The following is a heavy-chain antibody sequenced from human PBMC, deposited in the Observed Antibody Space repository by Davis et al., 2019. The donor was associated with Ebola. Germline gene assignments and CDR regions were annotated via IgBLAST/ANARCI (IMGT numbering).Heavy chain of an antibody. CDR2: VSFNGDNT. CDR1: GFNFSLYG. D-gene: IGHD3-22*01. V-gene: IGHV3-30*03. J-gene: IGHJ4*02. CDR3: VSRDTSGYYFRDY. Sequence: GGSLRLSCVASGFNFSLYGMHWVRQAPGKGLEWVAVVSFNGDNTYYADSVKGRFTISRDNSKNTLYLQMNSLRAEDSAVYYCVSRDTSGYYFRDYWGQGTLVTVSS.